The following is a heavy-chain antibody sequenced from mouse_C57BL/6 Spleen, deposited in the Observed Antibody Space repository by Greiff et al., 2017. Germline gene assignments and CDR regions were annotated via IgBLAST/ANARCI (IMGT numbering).Heavy chain of an antibody. V-gene: IGHV5-6*01. CDR2: ISSGGSYT. CDR3: ARHFGVDYDGSSLFAD. J-gene: IGHJ3*01. D-gene: IGHD1-1*01. Sequence: EVHLVESGGDLVKPGGSLKLSCAASGFTFSSYGMSWVRQTPDKRLEWVETISSGGSYTYYPDRVKGRFTITRDNANNPLYLQRSSLKSEDTAMYYWARHFGVDYDGSSLFADWGKGTLVTVSA. CDR1: GFTFSSYG.